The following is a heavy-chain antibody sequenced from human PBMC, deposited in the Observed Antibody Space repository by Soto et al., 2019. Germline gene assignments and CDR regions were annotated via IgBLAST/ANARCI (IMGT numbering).Heavy chain of an antibody. V-gene: IGHV3-23*01. Sequence: EVQLLESGAGLVQPGGSLRLSCAASGFTFSSYAMSWVRQAPGKGLEWGSGISTSGDSTDYADSVKGRFTISSDNSKDTLYLQMNSLRAGDTAVYYCAINSRYCSSTSCYADWGQGTLVTVSS. CDR3: AINSRYCSSTSCYAD. J-gene: IGHJ4*02. CDR1: GFTFSSYA. CDR2: ISTSGDST. D-gene: IGHD2-2*01.